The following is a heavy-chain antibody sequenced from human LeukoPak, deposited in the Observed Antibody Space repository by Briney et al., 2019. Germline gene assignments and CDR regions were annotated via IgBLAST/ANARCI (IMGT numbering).Heavy chain of an antibody. V-gene: IGHV4-39*01. CDR1: GGSISSSSYY. Sequence: SETLSLTCTVSGGSISSSSYYWGWIRQPPGKGLEWIGSIYYSGSTYYNPSLKSRVTISVDTSKNQFSLKLSSVTAADTAVYYCARLSTGVRGDDAFDIWGQGTMVTVSS. CDR2: IYYSGST. J-gene: IGHJ3*02. D-gene: IGHD7-27*01. CDR3: ARLSTGVRGDDAFDI.